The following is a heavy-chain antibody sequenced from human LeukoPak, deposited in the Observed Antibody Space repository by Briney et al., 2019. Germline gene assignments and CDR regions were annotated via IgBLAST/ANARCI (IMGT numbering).Heavy chain of an antibody. V-gene: IGHV3-30*18. CDR2: ISYDGSNK. Sequence: TGGSLRLSCAASGFTFSSYGMHWVRQAPGKGLEWVAVISYDGSNKYYADSVKGRFTISRDNSKNTLYLQMNSLRAEDTAVYYCAKASGHVDYWGQGTLVTVSS. D-gene: IGHD2-8*02. J-gene: IGHJ4*02. CDR3: AKASGHVDY. CDR1: GFTFSSYG.